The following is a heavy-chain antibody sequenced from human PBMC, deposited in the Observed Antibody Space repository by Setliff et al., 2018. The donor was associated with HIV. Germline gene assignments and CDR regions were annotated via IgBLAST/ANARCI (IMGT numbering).Heavy chain of an antibody. CDR1: GGSIGSGGYY. J-gene: IGHJ5*02. Sequence: SETLSLTCTVSGGSIGSGGYYWSWIRQHPGMGLEWIGYIYYSGSTYYNPSFKRRLSISVDTSKNQFSLKLSSVTAADTAVYYCARSTYYFDSSGYKYNWFDPWGQGTRVTVSS. CDR3: ARSTYYFDSSGYKYNWFDP. V-gene: IGHV4-31*03. CDR2: IYYSGST. D-gene: IGHD3-22*01.